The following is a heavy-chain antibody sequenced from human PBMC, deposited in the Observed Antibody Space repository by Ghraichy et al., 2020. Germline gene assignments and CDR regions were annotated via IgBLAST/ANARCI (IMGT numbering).Heavy chain of an antibody. D-gene: IGHD6-13*01. V-gene: IGHV1-69*13. Sequence: SVKVSCKASGGTFSSYAISWVRQAPGQGLEWMGGIIPIFGTANYAQKFQGRVTITADESTSTAYMELSSLRSEDTVVYYCARVRKQLVRSDAFDIWGQGTMVTVSS. CDR3: ARVRKQLVRSDAFDI. CDR2: IIPIFGTA. CDR1: GGTFSSYA. J-gene: IGHJ3*02.